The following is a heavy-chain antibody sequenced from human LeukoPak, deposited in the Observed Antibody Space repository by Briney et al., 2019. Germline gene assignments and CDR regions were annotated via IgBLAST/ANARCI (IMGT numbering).Heavy chain of an antibody. D-gene: IGHD6-25*01. CDR1: GFTFSNYG. CDR2: IWYDENNK. J-gene: IGHJ4*02. Sequence: GGSLRLSCAASGFTFSNYGMHWVRQAPGKGLEWVAAIWYDENNKYYAESVKGRFTISRDNSKKTLYLQMNSLRAEDTAVYYCATEQREGGYWGQGTLVTVSS. V-gene: IGHV3-33*01. CDR3: ATEQREGGY.